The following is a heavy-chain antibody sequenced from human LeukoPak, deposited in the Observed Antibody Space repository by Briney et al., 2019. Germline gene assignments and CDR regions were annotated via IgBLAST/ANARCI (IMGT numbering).Heavy chain of an antibody. CDR3: AREGGSYYLGSWFDP. CDR2: IYYSGST. CDR1: GGSNY. V-gene: IGHV4-39*07. Sequence: PSETLSLTCTVSGGSNYWTWIRQPPGKGLEWIGSIYYSGSTYYNPSHKSRVTISVDTSKNQFSLKLSSVTAADTAVYYCAREGGSYYLGSWFDPWGQGTLVTVSS. J-gene: IGHJ5*02. D-gene: IGHD1-26*01.